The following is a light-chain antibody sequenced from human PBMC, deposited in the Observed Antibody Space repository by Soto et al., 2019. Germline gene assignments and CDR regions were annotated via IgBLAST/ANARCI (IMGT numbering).Light chain of an antibody. CDR2: DVS. CDR3: SSHAGANSYV. CDR1: SSDVGGYNY. V-gene: IGLV2-8*01. Sequence: QSALTQPPSASGSPGQSVTISCTGTSSDVGGYNYVSWYQQHPGKAPKVMIYDVSKRPSGVPDRFSGSKSGNTASLTVSGLQTEDEADYYCSSHAGANSYVFGTGTK. J-gene: IGLJ1*01.